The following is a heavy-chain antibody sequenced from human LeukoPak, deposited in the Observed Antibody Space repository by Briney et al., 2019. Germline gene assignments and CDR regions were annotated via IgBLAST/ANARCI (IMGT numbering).Heavy chain of an antibody. Sequence: GGSLRLSCAASGFTFSSYAMSWVRQAPGKGLEGGSAISGSGGSTYYADSVKRRFTISRDNSKNTLYLQMNSLRDEDTAVYYCAKRTRDILTGLNYYYYYGMDVWGQGTTVTVSS. CDR2: ISGSGGST. CDR3: AKRTRDILTGLNYYYYYGMDV. V-gene: IGHV3-23*01. J-gene: IGHJ6*02. D-gene: IGHD3-9*01. CDR1: GFTFSSYA.